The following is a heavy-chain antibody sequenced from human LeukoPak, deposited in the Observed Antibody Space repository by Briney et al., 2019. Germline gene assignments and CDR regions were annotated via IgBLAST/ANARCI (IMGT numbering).Heavy chain of an antibody. CDR3: AREGDYGDYSKSFYYMDV. CDR2: IYTSENT. Sequence: SETLSLTCTVSGGYIGSYYWSWIRQPAGKGLEWIGRIYTSENTDYNPSLKSRVTMSVDMSTSQFSLRLASVTAADTAVYYCAREGDYGDYSKSFYYMDVWGKGTTVTVSS. CDR1: GGYIGSYY. V-gene: IGHV4-4*07. D-gene: IGHD4-17*01. J-gene: IGHJ6*03.